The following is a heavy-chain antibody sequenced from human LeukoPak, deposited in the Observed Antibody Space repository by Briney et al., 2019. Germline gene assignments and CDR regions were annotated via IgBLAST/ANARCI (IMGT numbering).Heavy chain of an antibody. CDR2: ISAYNGNT. V-gene: IGHV1-18*01. CDR3: ARVLPTIFGVVIDHAFDI. J-gene: IGHJ3*02. D-gene: IGHD3-3*01. Sequence: ASVKVSCKASGYTFTSYGISWVRQAPGQGLEWMGWISAYNGNTNYAQKLQGRVTMTTDTSTSTAYMELRSLRSDDTAVYYCARVLPTIFGVVIDHAFDIWGQGTMVTVSS. CDR1: GYTFTSYG.